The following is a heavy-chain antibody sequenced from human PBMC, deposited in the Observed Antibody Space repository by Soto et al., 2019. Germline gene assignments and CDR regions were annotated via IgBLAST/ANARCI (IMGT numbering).Heavy chain of an antibody. D-gene: IGHD6-6*01. V-gene: IGHV1-18*01. Sequence: GARVKVSSNASGQSFTSACTNWVQQAPGQGLEWMGWISPYGYTNYAQRLQGRFTMTTDRSTTAAYLELGRLRSDDTAVYYCATGAVSIAALKNQDAFHSWGQGTMVTVSS. CDR1: GQSFTSAC. CDR2: ISPYGYT. CDR3: ATGAVSIAALKNQDAFHS. J-gene: IGHJ3*02.